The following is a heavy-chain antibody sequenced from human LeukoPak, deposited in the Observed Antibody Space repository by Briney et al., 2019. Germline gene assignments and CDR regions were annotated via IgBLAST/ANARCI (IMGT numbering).Heavy chain of an antibody. J-gene: IGHJ4*02. CDR2: IKQDGSEK. D-gene: IGHD3-16*01. CDR1: GFTFSSYW. Sequence: GGSLRLSCAASGFTFSSYWMSWVRQAPGKGLEWVANIKQDGSEKYYVDSMKGRFTISRDNAKNSLYLQMNSLRAEDTAVYYCARIWVMDLYYFDYWGQGTLVTVSS. CDR3: ARIWVMDLYYFDY. V-gene: IGHV3-7*01.